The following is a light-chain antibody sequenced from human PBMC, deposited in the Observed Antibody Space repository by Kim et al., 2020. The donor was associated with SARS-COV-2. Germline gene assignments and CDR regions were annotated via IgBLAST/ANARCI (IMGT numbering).Light chain of an antibody. V-gene: IGLV1-47*01. CDR3: AAWDDSLSGPV. CDR2: RNN. J-gene: IGLJ3*02. Sequence: GQRVTFACSGSSSSIGSNYVYWYQQRPGTAPKLLIYRNNQRPSGVPDRFSGSKSGTSASLAISGLRSEDEADYYCAAWDDSLSGPVFGGGTQLTVL. CDR1: SSSIGSNY.